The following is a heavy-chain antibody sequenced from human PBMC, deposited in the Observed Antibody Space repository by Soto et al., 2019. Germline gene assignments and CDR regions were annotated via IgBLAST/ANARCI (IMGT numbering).Heavy chain of an antibody. J-gene: IGHJ5*02. V-gene: IGHV4-61*01. CDR3: ATSSPGDYVWFDP. Sequence: SETLSLTCTVSGGSVSSGSYYWSWIRQPPGKGLEWIGYIYYSGSTNYNPSLKSRVTISVDTSKNQFSLKLSSVTAADTAAYYCATSSPGDYVWFDPWGQGTLVTVSS. CDR1: GGSVSSGSYY. D-gene: IGHD4-17*01. CDR2: IYYSGST.